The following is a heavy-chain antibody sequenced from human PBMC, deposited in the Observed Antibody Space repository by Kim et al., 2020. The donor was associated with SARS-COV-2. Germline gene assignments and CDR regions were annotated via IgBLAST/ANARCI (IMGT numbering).Heavy chain of an antibody. CDR1: GGSVSSGSYY. D-gene: IGHD5-18*01. CDR3: ARDTPDTAYGMDV. CDR2: IYYSGST. V-gene: IGHV4-61*01. J-gene: IGHJ6*02. Sequence: SETLSLTCTVSGGSVSSGSYYWSWIRQPPGKGLEWIGYIYYSGSTNYNPPHKSRVTISVDTSKNQFSLKLSSVTAADTAVYYCARDTPDTAYGMDVWGQG.